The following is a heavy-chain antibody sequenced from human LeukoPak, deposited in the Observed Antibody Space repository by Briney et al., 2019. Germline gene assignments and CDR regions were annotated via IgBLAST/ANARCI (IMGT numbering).Heavy chain of an antibody. D-gene: IGHD3-10*01. CDR2: IGRSGETI. V-gene: IGHV3-48*04. Sequence: GGSLRLSCAASGFTFSSYSMNWVRQAPGKGLEWVSYIGRSGETIYYADSVKGRFTISRDNAKNSLYLQMNSLRAEDTAVYYCARESSGSGTDYWGQGTLVTVSS. CDR3: ARESSGSGTDY. J-gene: IGHJ4*02. CDR1: GFTFSSYS.